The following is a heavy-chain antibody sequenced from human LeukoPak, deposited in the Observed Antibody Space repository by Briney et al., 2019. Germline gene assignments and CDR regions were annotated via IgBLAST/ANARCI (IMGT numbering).Heavy chain of an antibody. Sequence: ASVKVSCKVSGYTLTELSMHWVRQAPGKGLEWMGGFDPEDGETIYAQKFQGRVTMTEDTSTDTAYMELSSLRSEDTAVYYCATVRSYYYDSSGYPYAFDIWGQGTMVTVSS. CDR1: GYTLTELS. D-gene: IGHD3-22*01. J-gene: IGHJ3*02. CDR2: FDPEDGET. CDR3: ATVRSYYYDSSGYPYAFDI. V-gene: IGHV1-24*01.